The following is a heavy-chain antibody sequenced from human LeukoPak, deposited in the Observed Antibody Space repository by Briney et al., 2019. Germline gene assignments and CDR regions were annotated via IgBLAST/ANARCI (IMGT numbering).Heavy chain of an antibody. CDR1: GFTVSRYY. Sequence: GGSLRLSCAASGFTVSRYYISWVRQAPGKGLEWVSVVYSGGSTYYADSVKGRFTISRDNSKNTLYLQMNSLRAEDTAVYYCARGDSVVTAAYWGQGTLVTVSS. CDR2: VYSGGST. CDR3: ARGDSVVTAAY. J-gene: IGHJ4*02. D-gene: IGHD2-21*02. V-gene: IGHV3-53*01.